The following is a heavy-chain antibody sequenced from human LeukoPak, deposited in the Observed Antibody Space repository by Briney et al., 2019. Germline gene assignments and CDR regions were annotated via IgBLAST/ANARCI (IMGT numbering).Heavy chain of an antibody. J-gene: IGHJ4*02. CDR3: SRRQGPSPPSSGIYY. Sequence: GESLKISCKGSGYSFTSYWIGWVRQMPGKGLEWMGIIYPGDSDTRYSPSFQGQVTISADKSISTAYLQWSSLKASDTAMYYWSRRQGPSPPSSGIYYWGQGTLVTVSS. D-gene: IGHD3-22*01. V-gene: IGHV5-51*01. CDR2: IYPGDSDT. CDR1: GYSFTSYW.